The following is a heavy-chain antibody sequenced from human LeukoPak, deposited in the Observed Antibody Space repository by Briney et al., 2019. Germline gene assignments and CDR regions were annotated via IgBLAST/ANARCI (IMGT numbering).Heavy chain of an antibody. V-gene: IGHV3-21*01. J-gene: IGHJ4*02. CDR3: ARGFSSGWYGESIDY. Sequence: GGSLRLSCAASGFTFSSYSMNWVRRAPGKGLEWVSSISSSSSYIYYADSVKGRFTISRDNAKNSLYLQMNSLRAEDTAVYYCARGFSSGWYGESIDYWGQGTLVTVSS. CDR2: ISSSSSYI. CDR1: GFTFSSYS. D-gene: IGHD6-19*01.